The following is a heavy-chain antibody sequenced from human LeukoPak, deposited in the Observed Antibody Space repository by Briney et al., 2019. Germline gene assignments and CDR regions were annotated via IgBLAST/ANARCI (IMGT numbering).Heavy chain of an antibody. Sequence: GSLRLSCAASGFTFSYYYMSWIRQPPGKGLEWIGEINHSGSTNYNPSLKSRVTISLDTSKNQFSLKLSSVTAADTAVYYCARGTPHYYGSGTYYIGRFDPWGQGTLVTVSS. D-gene: IGHD3-10*01. CDR3: ARGTPHYYGSGTYYIGRFDP. V-gene: IGHV4-34*01. CDR1: GFTFSYYY. J-gene: IGHJ5*02. CDR2: INHSGST.